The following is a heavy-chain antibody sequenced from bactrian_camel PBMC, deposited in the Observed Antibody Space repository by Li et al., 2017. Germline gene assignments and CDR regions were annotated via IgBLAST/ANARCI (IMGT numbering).Heavy chain of an antibody. V-gene: IGHV3S53*01. J-gene: IGHJ4*01. CDR1: RRPNY. D-gene: IGHD2*01. CDR2: IDSDGIT. Sequence: HVQLVESGGGSVQAGGSLRLSCSYTRRPNYVTWFRQAPGKEREGVAAIDSDGITSYADSVKGRFNISKDNAKNTVYLQMDSLKPEDTAMYYCAADFGPYCSGSYLARRSNFRGQGTQVTVS. CDR3: AADFGPYCSGSYLARRSNF.